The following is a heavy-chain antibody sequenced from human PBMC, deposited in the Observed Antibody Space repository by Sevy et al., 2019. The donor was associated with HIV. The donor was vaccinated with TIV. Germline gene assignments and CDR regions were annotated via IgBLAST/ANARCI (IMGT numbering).Heavy chain of an antibody. D-gene: IGHD2-8*01. V-gene: IGHV3-23*01. CDR2: LSFGCGEI. CDR3: AREGCTKPHDY. Sequence: GGSLRLSCAASGFTFSKYSMSWVRLPPGKGLEWVSTLSFGCGEINYADSVKGRFTISRDNSKSSVYLQMNNLRPEDTAVHYCAREGCTKPHDYWGQGTLVTVS. J-gene: IGHJ4*02. CDR1: GFTFSKYS.